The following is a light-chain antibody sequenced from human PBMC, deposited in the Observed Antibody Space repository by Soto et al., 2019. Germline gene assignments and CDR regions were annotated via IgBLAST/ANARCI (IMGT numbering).Light chain of an antibody. CDR3: QQYNTYPLT. J-gene: IGKJ4*01. Sequence: DIQMTQSPSTLSASVGDSVTITCRASQSISPWLAWYQQKPGKAPTLLIYKASSLEGGVPSRFSGSGSGTDFNITISSLQPDDFATYYCQQYNTYPLTFGGGTK. V-gene: IGKV1-5*03. CDR2: KAS. CDR1: QSISPW.